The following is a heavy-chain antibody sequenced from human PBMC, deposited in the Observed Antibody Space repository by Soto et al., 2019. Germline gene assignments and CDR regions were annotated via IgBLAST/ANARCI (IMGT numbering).Heavy chain of an antibody. CDR3: ASPKIAFYNWFDP. V-gene: IGHV4-39*01. D-gene: IGHD3-3*02. CDR2: IYYSGST. J-gene: IGHJ5*02. CDR1: GGSISSSSYY. Sequence: SETLSLTCTVSGGSISSSSYYWGWIRQPPGKGLEWIGSIYYSGSTYYNPSLKSRVTISVDTSKNQFSLKLSSVTAADTAVYYCASPKIAFYNWFDPWGQGTLVTVFS.